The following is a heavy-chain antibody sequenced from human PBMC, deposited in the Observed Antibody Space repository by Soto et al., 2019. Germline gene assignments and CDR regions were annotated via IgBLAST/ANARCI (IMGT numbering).Heavy chain of an antibody. D-gene: IGHD4-17*01. CDR2: ISSSSSTI. J-gene: IGHJ6*03. V-gene: IGHV3-48*01. Sequence: EVQLVESGGGLVQPGGSLRLSCAASGFTFSSYSMNWVRQAPGKGLEWVSYISSSSSTIYYADSVKGRFTISRDNAKNSLYLQMNSLRAEDTAVYYCAREGTIPLVRPDYKGEGYGDYVTPGYYYYMDVWGKGTTVTVSS. CDR3: AREGTIPLVRPDYKGEGYGDYVTPGYYYYMDV. CDR1: GFTFSSYS.